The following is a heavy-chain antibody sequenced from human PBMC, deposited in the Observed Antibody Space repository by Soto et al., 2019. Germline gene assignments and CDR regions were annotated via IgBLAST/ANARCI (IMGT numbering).Heavy chain of an antibody. CDR3: TRDPDSGYSTTTFDY. CDR1: GFTFGDYA. D-gene: IGHD3-22*01. Sequence: GGSLRLSCTASGFTFGDYAMSWVRQAPGRGLEWVGFIRSKAYGGTTEYAASVKGRFTISRDDSKSIAYRQMNSLKTEDTAVYYCTRDPDSGYSTTTFDYWGQGTLVTVSS. CDR2: IRSKAYGGTT. V-gene: IGHV3-49*04. J-gene: IGHJ4*02.